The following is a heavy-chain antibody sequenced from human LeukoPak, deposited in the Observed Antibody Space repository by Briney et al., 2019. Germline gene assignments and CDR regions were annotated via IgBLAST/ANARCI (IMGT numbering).Heavy chain of an antibody. CDR3: ARHVWLQPFDY. V-gene: IGHV4-59*08. Sequence: PSETLSLTCSVSGGSMNSSYWSWIRQSPGRGLEWSGYIYYSGSTNYNPPLKSPVTISVATSKNQFSLKLSSVTAADTAVYYCARHVWLQPFDYWGQGTLVTVSS. D-gene: IGHD3-9*01. J-gene: IGHJ4*02. CDR2: IYYSGST. CDR1: GGSMNSSY.